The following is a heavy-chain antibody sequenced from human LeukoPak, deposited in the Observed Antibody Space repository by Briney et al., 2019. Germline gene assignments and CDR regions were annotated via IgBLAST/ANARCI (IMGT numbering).Heavy chain of an antibody. J-gene: IGHJ5*02. CDR2: VYHDGRT. D-gene: IGHD6-13*01. Sequence: PSETLSLTCTVSGYSISSGYYWAWLRQSPGKGLEWIGNVYHDGRTYYNPSLKSRVTISVDTSTNQFPLKLSSVTATDTALYYCARGYSSSWYYNWFDPWGQGTLVTVSS. CDR3: ARGYSSSWYYNWFDP. V-gene: IGHV4-38-2*02. CDR1: GYSISSGYY.